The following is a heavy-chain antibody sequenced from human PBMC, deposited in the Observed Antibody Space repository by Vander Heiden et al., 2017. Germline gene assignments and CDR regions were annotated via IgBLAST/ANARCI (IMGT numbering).Heavy chain of an antibody. Sequence: QVQLVQSGAEVKKPGSSVKVSCKASGGTLSSYAISRSRQAPGQGLEWMGGIIPIFGTANYAQKFQGRVTITADKSTSTAYMELSSLRSEDTAVYYCARAAARPGYWFDPWGQGTLVTVSS. CDR1: GGTLSSYA. CDR3: ARAAARPGYWFDP. D-gene: IGHD6-6*01. J-gene: IGHJ5*02. CDR2: IIPIFGTA. V-gene: IGHV1-69*06.